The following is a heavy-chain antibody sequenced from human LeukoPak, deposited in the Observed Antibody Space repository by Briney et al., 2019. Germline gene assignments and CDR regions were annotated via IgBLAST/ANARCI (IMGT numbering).Heavy chain of an antibody. V-gene: IGHV3-7*01. CDR2: IDQDESER. D-gene: IGHD1-26*01. Sequence: GGSLRLSCATSGLRSSSYWMSWVRQAPGKGLEWVANIDQDESERNYVDSAKGRFTISRGGAKNSVYLQMNSLKDEDTAVYYCAIAVGRELGYWGQGTLVTVSS. CDR3: AIAVGRELGY. CDR1: GLRSSSYW. J-gene: IGHJ4*02.